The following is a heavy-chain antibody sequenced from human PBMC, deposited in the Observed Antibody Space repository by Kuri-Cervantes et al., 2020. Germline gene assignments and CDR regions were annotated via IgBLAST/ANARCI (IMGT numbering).Heavy chain of an antibody. CDR1: GGSISSSSYY. D-gene: IGHD3-16*01. Sequence: GSLRLSCTVSGGSISSSSYYWGWIRQPPGKGLEWIGSIYYSGSTYYNPSLKSRVTISVDTSKNQFSLKLSPVTAADTAVYYCASAMDYYEAFDYWGQGTLVTVSS. V-gene: IGHV4-39*07. CDR3: ASAMDYYEAFDY. CDR2: IYYSGST. J-gene: IGHJ4*02.